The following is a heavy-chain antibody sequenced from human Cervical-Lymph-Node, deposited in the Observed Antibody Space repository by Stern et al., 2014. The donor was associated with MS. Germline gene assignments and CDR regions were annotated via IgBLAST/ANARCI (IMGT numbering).Heavy chain of an antibody. CDR3: AISFGYHNAFDI. CDR2: INAGNGNT. Sequence: VQLVESGAEVKKPGASVKVSCKASGYTFTSYAMHWVRQAPGQRLEWMGWINAGNGNTKYSQKFQGRVTITRDTSASTAYMELSSLRSEDTAVYYCAISFGYHNAFDIWGQGTMVTVSS. CDR1: GYTFTSYA. D-gene: IGHD3-10*01. V-gene: IGHV1-3*01. J-gene: IGHJ3*02.